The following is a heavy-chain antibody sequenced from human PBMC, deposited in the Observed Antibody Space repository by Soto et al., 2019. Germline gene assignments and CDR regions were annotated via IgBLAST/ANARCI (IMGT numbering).Heavy chain of an antibody. D-gene: IGHD5-12*01. CDR3: AKRSGFDSGLFDY. CDR1: GFTFTKYA. J-gene: IGHJ4*02. CDR2: ISGSGSAT. V-gene: IGHV3-23*01. Sequence: GGSLRLSCAVSGFTFTKYAMSWVRQAPGKGLEWVSAISGSGSATHYADSVKGRFTISRDNSKNTLSLQMNSLRVEDTAIYFCAKRSGFDSGLFDYWGQGTLVTVSS.